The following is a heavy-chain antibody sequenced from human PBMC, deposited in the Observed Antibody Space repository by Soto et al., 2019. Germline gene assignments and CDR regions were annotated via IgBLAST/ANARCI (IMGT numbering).Heavy chain of an antibody. J-gene: IGHJ3*02. CDR1: GFSLRLYW. CDR3: ARDFGEVGATAVYDI. CDR2: INGDGSDT. Sequence: GGSLGLSCTASGFSLRLYWMHWVRQAPGKGLVWVSRINGDGSDTSYGDSVKGRFTTSRDNAKNTLYLHMNSLGAEDTAVYYCARDFGEVGATAVYDIWGQGTMVPVSS. V-gene: IGHV3-74*01. D-gene: IGHD1-26*01.